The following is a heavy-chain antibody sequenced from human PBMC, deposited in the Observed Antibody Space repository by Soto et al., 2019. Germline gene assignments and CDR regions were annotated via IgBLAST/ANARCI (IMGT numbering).Heavy chain of an antibody. V-gene: IGHV3-30*18. Sequence: QVQLVESGGGVVQPGRSLRLSCAASGFTFSSYGMHWVRQAPGKGLEWVAVISYDGSNKYYADSVKGRFTISRDNSKNTVYLQMNSLRAEDTAVYYCAKDKKLVLDYWGQGTLVTVSS. D-gene: IGHD6-6*01. J-gene: IGHJ4*02. CDR1: GFTFSSYG. CDR2: ISYDGSNK. CDR3: AKDKKLVLDY.